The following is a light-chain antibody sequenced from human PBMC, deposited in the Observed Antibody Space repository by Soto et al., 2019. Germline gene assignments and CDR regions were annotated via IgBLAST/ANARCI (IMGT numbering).Light chain of an antibody. CDR2: DAS. J-gene: IGKJ3*01. CDR1: QSVSRS. CDR3: QQRYTWPS. Sequence: ETVLTQSPATLSLSPGERATLSCRASQSVSRSLAWYQQKPGQAPRLLIYDASNRATGIPARFSGSGSGTDFTLTISSLEPEDLAVYFCQQRYTWPSFGPGTKVDIK. V-gene: IGKV3-11*01.